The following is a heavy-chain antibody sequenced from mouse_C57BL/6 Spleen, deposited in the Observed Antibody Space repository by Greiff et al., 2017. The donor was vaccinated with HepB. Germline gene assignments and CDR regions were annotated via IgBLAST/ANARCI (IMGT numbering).Heavy chain of an antibody. Sequence: QVHVKQSGAELVRPGTSVKVSCKASGYAFTNYLIEWVKQRPGQGLEWIGVINPGSGGTNYNEKFKGKATLTADKSSSTAYMQLSSLTSEDSAVYFCARSRGSSYDWYFDVWGTGTTVAVSS. CDR3: ARSRGSSYDWYFDV. V-gene: IGHV1-54*01. CDR1: GYAFTNYL. CDR2: INPGSGGT. J-gene: IGHJ1*03. D-gene: IGHD1-1*01.